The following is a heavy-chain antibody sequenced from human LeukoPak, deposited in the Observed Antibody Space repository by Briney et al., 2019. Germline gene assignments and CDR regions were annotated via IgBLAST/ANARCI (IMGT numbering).Heavy chain of an antibody. V-gene: IGHV3-7*01. CDR3: ARDGGSGTAAAGSYYYGMDV. CDR1: GFTFSSYW. CDR2: IKQDGSEK. Sequence: GGSLRLSCAASGFTFSSYWMSWVRQAPGKGLEWVANIKQDGSEKYYVDSVKGRFTISRDSSKNTLWLQMNSLRAEDTAVYYCARDGGSGTAAAGSYYYGMDVWGQGTTVIVSS. J-gene: IGHJ6*02. D-gene: IGHD6-13*01.